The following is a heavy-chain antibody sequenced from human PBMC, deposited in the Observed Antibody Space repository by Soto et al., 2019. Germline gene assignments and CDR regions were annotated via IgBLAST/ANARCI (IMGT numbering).Heavy chain of an antibody. V-gene: IGHV4-39*01. J-gene: IGHJ5*02. CDR2: IYYSGST. Sequence: SETLSLTCTVSGGSISSSSYYWGWIRQPPGKGLEWIGSIYYSGSTYYNPSLKSRVTISVDTSKNQFSLKLSSVTAADTAVYYCARLSYYDSSGYLWGQGTLVTVPQ. D-gene: IGHD3-22*01. CDR3: ARLSYYDSSGYL. CDR1: GGSISSSSYY.